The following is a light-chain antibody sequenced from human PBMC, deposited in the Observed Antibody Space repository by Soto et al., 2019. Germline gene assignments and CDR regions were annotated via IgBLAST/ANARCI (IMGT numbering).Light chain of an antibody. J-gene: IGKJ4*01. CDR1: QSVSSY. CDR3: LQRSNWQT. CDR2: DAS. V-gene: IGKV3-11*01. Sequence: EIVLTQSPATLSLSPGERATLSCRASQSVSSYLAWYQQKPGQAPRLLIYDASNRATGIPARFSGSGSGTDFTLTISSLEPEDFAVYYCLQRSNWQTFGGGTKVEIK.